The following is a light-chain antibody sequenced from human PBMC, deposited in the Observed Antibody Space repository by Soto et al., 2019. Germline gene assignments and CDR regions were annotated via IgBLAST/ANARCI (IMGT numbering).Light chain of an antibody. J-gene: IGKJ1*01. V-gene: IGKV1-5*01. CDR1: QSIRTW. CDR2: DAS. Sequence: GDRVTITCRASQSIRTWLAWYQQKPGKAPKLLIYDASTLESGVPSRFSGSGSGTDFTLTISSLQPDDFATYSCQQYSSDSAFGQGTKVESK. CDR3: QQYSSDSA.